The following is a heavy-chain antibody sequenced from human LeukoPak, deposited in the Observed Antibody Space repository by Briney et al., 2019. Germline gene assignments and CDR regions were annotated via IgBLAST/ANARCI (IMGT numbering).Heavy chain of an antibody. V-gene: IGHV1-46*01. J-gene: IGHJ4*02. CDR3: ARGSRYYDSSGYYFDY. CDR2: INPSGGST. Sequence: ATVKISCKVSGYTFTDYYMHWVQQAPGQGLEWMGIINPSGGSTSYAQKFQGRVTMTRDTSTSTVYMELSSLRSEDTAVYYCARGSRYYDSSGYYFDYWGQGTLVTVSS. D-gene: IGHD3-22*01. CDR1: GYTFTDYY.